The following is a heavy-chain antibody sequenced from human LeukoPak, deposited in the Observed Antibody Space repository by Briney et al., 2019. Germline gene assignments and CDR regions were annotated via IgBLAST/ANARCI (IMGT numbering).Heavy chain of an antibody. Sequence: GGSLRLSCAASGFTFSSYAIHWVRQAPDKGLEWVAVISNDGSNQYYADSVKGRFTISRDNSKNTLYLQMNSLRAEDTAVYYCATRWADWGQGTLVTVSS. J-gene: IGHJ4*02. V-gene: IGHV3-30-3*01. CDR3: ATRWAD. D-gene: IGHD5-24*01. CDR2: ISNDGSNQ. CDR1: GFTFSSYA.